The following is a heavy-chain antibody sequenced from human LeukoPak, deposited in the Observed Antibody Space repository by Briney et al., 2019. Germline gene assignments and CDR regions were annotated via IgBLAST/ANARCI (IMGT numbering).Heavy chain of an antibody. Sequence: SETLSLTCTVSGGSISSSSYYWGWIRQPPGKGLEWIGSIYYSGSTYYNPSLKSRVTISVDTSKNQFSLKLSSVTAADTAVYYCARGRVEMATITPFDYWGQGTLVTVSS. CDR3: ARGRVEMATITPFDY. V-gene: IGHV4-39*01. CDR1: GGSISSSSYY. J-gene: IGHJ4*02. CDR2: IYYSGST. D-gene: IGHD5-24*01.